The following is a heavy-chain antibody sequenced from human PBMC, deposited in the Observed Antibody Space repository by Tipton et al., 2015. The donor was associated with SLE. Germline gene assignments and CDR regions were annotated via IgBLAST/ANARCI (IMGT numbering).Heavy chain of an antibody. Sequence: QLVQSGGGLIQPGGSLRLSCAASGFTFSSYSMNWVRQAPGKGLEWVSSISSSSSYIYYADSVKGRFTISRDNAKNSLYLQMSSLRAEDTAVYYCARDYNPAARVTFGCAYWGQGTLVTVSS. V-gene: IGHV3-21*01. CDR2: ISSSSSYI. J-gene: IGHJ4*02. D-gene: IGHD5-18*01. CDR3: ARDYNPAARVTFGCAY. CDR1: GFTFSSYS.